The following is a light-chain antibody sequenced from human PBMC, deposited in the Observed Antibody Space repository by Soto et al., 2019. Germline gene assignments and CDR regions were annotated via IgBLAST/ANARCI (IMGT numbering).Light chain of an antibody. CDR1: TSNIGAGYE. CDR3: QSYDSSLTGSV. CDR2: ANV. Sequence: QSVLAQPPSVSGAPGQRVIISCTGSTSNIGAGYEVHWYQQLPGTAPKLLIYANVNRPSGVPDRFSGSKSGTSASLAITGLQAEDEAGYYCQSYDSSLTGSVFGGGTKLTVL. V-gene: IGLV1-40*01. J-gene: IGLJ2*01.